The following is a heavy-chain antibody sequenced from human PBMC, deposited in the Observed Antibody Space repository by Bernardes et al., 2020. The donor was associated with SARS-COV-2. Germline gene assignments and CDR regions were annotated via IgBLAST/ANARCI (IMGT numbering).Heavy chain of an antibody. D-gene: IGHD4-17*01. CDR3: AKAHDYGNAFDI. CDR2: ISSSSSYI. Sequence: GGSLRLSCAASGFTFSSYSMNWVRQAPGKGLEWVSSISSSSSYIYYADSVKGRFTISRDNSKNTLYLQMNSLRAEDTAVYYCAKAHDYGNAFDIWGQGTMVTVSS. CDR1: GFTFSSYS. V-gene: IGHV3-21*04. J-gene: IGHJ3*02.